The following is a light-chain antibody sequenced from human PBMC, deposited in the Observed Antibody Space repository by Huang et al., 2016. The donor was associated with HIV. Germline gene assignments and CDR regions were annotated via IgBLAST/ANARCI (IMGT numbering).Light chain of an antibody. Sequence: EIVMTQSPATLSVSPGERATLSCRASQSVSSDFAWYQQKPGQAPRLLIYGATIRATGIPARFSGSGSGTEFTLTISSLQSEDFAVYYCQQYNDWPPSTFGQGTKLEIK. CDR2: GAT. J-gene: IGKJ2*02. V-gene: IGKV3-15*01. CDR1: QSVSSD. CDR3: QQYNDWPPST.